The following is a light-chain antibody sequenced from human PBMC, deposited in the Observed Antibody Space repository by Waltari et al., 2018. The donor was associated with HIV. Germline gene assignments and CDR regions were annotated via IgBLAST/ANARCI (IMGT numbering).Light chain of an antibody. CDR1: SSNIGSNT. Sequence: QSVLTQPPSASGTPGQRVTISCSGSSSNIGSNTVNWYQQLTGTAPKLLIYSNNRRPSGVPDRFSGSKSGTSASLAISGLQSEDEADYYCAAWDDSLNGRVFGGGTKLTVL. V-gene: IGLV1-44*01. CDR3: AAWDDSLNGRV. J-gene: IGLJ3*02. CDR2: SNN.